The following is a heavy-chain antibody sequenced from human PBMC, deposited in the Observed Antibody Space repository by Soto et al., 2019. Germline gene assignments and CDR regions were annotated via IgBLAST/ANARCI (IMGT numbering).Heavy chain of an antibody. D-gene: IGHD1-7*01. CDR2: IRSKAYGGTT. CDR3: TMHQLELNPKNYYYYYMDV. CDR1: GFTFGDYA. V-gene: IGHV3-49*03. J-gene: IGHJ6*03. Sequence: EVQLVESGGGLVQPGRSLRLSCTASGFTFGDYAMSWFRQAPGKGLEWVGFIRSKAYGGTTEYAASVKGRFTISRDDSKSIVYLQMNSLKTEDTAVYYCTMHQLELNPKNYYYYYMDVWGKGTTVTVSS.